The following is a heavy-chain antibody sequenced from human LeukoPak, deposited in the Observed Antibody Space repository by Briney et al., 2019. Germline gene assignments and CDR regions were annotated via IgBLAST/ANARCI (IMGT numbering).Heavy chain of an antibody. CDR1: GDSLSNYY. Sequence: SETLSLTCTVSGDSLSNYYWSWIRQPAGKGLEWIGRIYTSGSTSYNPSLNSRVTMSIDTSKNQFSLKLNSVTAADTAVYYCAKETIVGATSVYWGQGVLVTVSS. V-gene: IGHV4-4*07. CDR3: AKETIVGATSVY. D-gene: IGHD1-26*01. J-gene: IGHJ4*02. CDR2: IYTSGST.